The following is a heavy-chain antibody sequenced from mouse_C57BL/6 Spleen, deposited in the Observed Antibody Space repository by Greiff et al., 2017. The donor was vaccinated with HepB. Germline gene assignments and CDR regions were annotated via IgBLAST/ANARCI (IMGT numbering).Heavy chain of an antibody. D-gene: IGHD1-1*01. Sequence: EVQLVESGGDLVKPGGSLKLSCAASGFTFSSYGMSWVRQTPDKRLEWVATISSGGSYTYYPDSVKGRFTISRDNAKNTLYLQMSSLKSEDTAMYYCARLHYYGSSYPRYFDVWGTGTTVTVSS. CDR1: GFTFSSYG. CDR2: ISSGGSYT. J-gene: IGHJ1*03. CDR3: ARLHYYGSSYPRYFDV. V-gene: IGHV5-6*01.